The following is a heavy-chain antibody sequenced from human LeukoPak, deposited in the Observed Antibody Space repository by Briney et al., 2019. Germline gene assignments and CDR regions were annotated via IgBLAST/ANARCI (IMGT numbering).Heavy chain of an antibody. CDR1: GCSFRSYA. Sequence: GGSLTLSCTASGCSFRSYAMSWVRQAPGKGLEWVSGIRSTGGNTYYADSVQGRFTISRDNSKNTLYLQMNSLRADDTAVDYCAKCLDAMIVPTYNHGMDVWGQGTTVTVPS. CDR3: AKCLDAMIVPTYNHGMDV. J-gene: IGHJ6*02. V-gene: IGHV3-23*01. D-gene: IGHD3-22*01. CDR2: IRSTGGNT.